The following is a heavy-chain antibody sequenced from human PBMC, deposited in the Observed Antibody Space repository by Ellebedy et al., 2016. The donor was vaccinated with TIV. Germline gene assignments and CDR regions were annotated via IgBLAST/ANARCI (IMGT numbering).Heavy chain of an antibody. CDR3: ARDPYYYDSSGYWDY. CDR2: INAGNGNT. D-gene: IGHD3-22*01. CDR1: GYTFTSYA. Sequence: AASVKVSCKASGYTFTSYAMHWVRQAPGQRLEWMGWINAGNGNTKYSQKLQGRVTMTTDTSTSTAYMELRSLRSDDTAVYYCARDPYYYDSSGYWDYWGQGTLVTVSS. V-gene: IGHV1-3*01. J-gene: IGHJ4*02.